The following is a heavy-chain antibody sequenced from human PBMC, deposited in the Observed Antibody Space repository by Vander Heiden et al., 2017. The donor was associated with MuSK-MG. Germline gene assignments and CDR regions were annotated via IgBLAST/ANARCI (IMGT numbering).Heavy chain of an antibody. CDR3: AREMSGLHQHLN. Sequence: HLQLQASGPGLVKPSETLSPTCSVSGGSICRTGHSSRWIRHPPGMGLEWVGSVYYSGRTYNNPSLKGRVSVTADSAMNKDTLRLTAVTAADTAVYYCAREMSGLHQHLNWGQGTLVIVSA. V-gene: IGHV4-39*07. J-gene: IGHJ4*02. CDR1: GGSICRTGHS. CDR2: VYYSGRT.